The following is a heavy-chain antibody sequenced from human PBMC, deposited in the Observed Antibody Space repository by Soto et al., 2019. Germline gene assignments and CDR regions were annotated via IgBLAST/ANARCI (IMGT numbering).Heavy chain of an antibody. J-gene: IGHJ5*02. CDR2: IRTSGSTI. CDR1: GFTFSDYY. CDR3: AGERGPLNWFDP. V-gene: IGHV3-11*04. Sequence: GGSLRLSCAASGFTFSDYYMSWIRQAPGKGLEWVSYIRTSGSTIYYADSVKGRFTISRDNAKNSLYLQMNSLRDEDTAVYYCAGERGPLNWFDPWGQGTLVTVSS.